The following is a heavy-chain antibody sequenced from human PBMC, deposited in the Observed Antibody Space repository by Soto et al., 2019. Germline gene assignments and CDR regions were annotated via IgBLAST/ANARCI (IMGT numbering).Heavy chain of an antibody. D-gene: IGHD3-10*01. V-gene: IGHV2-5*02. CDR1: GFSLSISGVG. J-gene: IGHJ5*02. CDR3: AHLQPATLWFGDLTPNWFDP. Sequence: ESGPTLVNPTQTLTLTCTFSGFSLSISGVGVGWIRQPPGKALEWLALIYWDDDKRYSPSLKSRLTITKDTSKNQVVLTMTNMDPVDTATYYCAHLQPATLWFGDLTPNWFDPWGQGTLVTVSS. CDR2: IYWDDDK.